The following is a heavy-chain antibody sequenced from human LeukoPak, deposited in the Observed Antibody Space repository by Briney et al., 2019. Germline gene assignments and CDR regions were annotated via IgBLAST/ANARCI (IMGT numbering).Heavy chain of an antibody. J-gene: IGHJ4*02. V-gene: IGHV4-4*02. Sequence: PSETLSLTCAVSGGSISSSNWWSWVRQPPGKGLEWIGEIYHSGSTNYNPSLKSRVTISEDTSKNQFSLKLTSVTAADTAVYYCAAVPESYYTVYYFNYWGQGTLVTVSS. CDR1: GGSISSSNW. CDR3: AAVPESYYTVYYFNY. CDR2: IYHSGST. D-gene: IGHD3-10*01.